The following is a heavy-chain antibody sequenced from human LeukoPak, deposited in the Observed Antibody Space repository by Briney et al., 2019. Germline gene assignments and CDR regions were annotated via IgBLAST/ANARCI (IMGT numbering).Heavy chain of an antibody. D-gene: IGHD3-10*01. CDR1: GYTFTSYG. J-gene: IGHJ4*02. Sequence: ASVKVSCKASGYTFTSYGIIWVRQAPGQGLEWMGWISAYSGNTNYAQNLQGRVTMTTDTSTSTAYMEVRSLRSDDTAVYYCAREYGSGSYRFDYWGQGTLVTVSS. CDR2: ISAYSGNT. V-gene: IGHV1-18*01. CDR3: AREYGSGSYRFDY.